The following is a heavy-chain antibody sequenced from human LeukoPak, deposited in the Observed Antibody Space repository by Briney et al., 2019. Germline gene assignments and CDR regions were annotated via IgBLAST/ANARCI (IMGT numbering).Heavy chain of an antibody. J-gene: IGHJ3*02. CDR3: AKGVWATILTNDAFDI. D-gene: IGHD3-9*01. CDR1: GFTFSSYA. Sequence: PGGSPRLSCAASGFTFSSYAMSWVRQAPGKGLEWVSAISGSGGSTYYADSVKGRFTISRDNSKNTLYLQMNSLRAEDTAVYYCAKGVWATILTNDAFDIWGQGTMVTVSS. V-gene: IGHV3-23*01. CDR2: ISGSGGST.